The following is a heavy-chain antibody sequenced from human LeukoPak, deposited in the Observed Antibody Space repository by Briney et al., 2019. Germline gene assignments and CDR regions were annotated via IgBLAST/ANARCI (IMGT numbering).Heavy chain of an antibody. J-gene: IGHJ4*02. D-gene: IGHD2-2*01. CDR2: ISSSSSYI. CDR1: GFTFSSYS. CDR3: ARADALPATAAIVRSTSCYDY. V-gene: IGHV3-21*01. Sequence: GGSLRLSCAASGFTFSSYSMNWVRQAPGKGLEWVSSISSSSSYIYYADSVKGRFTISRDNAKNSLYLQMNSLRAEDTAVYYCARADALPATAAIVRSTSCYDYWGQGTLVTVSS.